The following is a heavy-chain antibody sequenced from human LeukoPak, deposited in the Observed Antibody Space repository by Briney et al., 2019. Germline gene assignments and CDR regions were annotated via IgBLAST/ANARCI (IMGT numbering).Heavy chain of an antibody. CDR2: INPSGGST. J-gene: IGHJ4*02. V-gene: IGHV1-46*01. Sequence: ASVKVSCKASGYTFTSYYKHWVRQAPGQGLEWMGIINPSGGSTSYAQKFQGRVTMTRDTSTSTVYMELSSLRSEDTAVYYCARGTDAYYYDSSDIDYWGQGTLVTVSS. CDR3: ARGTDAYYYDSSDIDY. D-gene: IGHD3-22*01. CDR1: GYTFTSYY.